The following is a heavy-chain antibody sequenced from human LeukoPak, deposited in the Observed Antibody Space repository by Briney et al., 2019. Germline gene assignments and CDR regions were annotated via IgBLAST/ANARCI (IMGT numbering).Heavy chain of an antibody. CDR1: GFTFSSYA. CDR3: AATPTDSSSWYSYWFDP. J-gene: IGHJ5*02. V-gene: IGHV3-23*01. Sequence: GGSLRLSCAASGFTFSSYAMSWVRQAPGKGLEWVSAISGSGGSTYYADSVKGRFTISRDNAKNSLYLQMNSLRAEDTAVYYCAATPTDSSSWYSYWFDPWGQGTLVTVSS. CDR2: ISGSGGST. D-gene: IGHD6-13*01.